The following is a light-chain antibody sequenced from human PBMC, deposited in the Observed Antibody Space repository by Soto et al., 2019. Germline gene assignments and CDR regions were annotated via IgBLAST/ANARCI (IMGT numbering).Light chain of an antibody. V-gene: IGKV3-15*01. CDR3: QKYNNWPWK. CDR2: GAS. Sequence: EIVLTQSPATLSVSPGERATLSCSASQSVSSNLAWYQQKPGQAPRLLIYGASTRATGIPARFSGSGSGTEFTLTISSLQSEDFAVYYCQKYNNWPWKFGQGTKVDIK. J-gene: IGKJ1*01. CDR1: QSVSSN.